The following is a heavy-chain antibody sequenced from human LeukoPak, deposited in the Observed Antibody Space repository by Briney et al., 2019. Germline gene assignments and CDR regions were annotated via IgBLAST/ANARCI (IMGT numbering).Heavy chain of an antibody. Sequence: GGSLRLSCAASGFTFSSYAMSWVRQAPGRGLEWVSAISGSGGSTYYADSVKGRFTISRDNSKNTLYLQMNSLRAEDTAVYYCAKETRDYVSGEYFQHWGQGTLVTVSS. CDR1: GFTFSSYA. V-gene: IGHV3-23*01. D-gene: IGHD4-17*01. CDR3: AKETRDYVSGEYFQH. CDR2: ISGSGGST. J-gene: IGHJ1*01.